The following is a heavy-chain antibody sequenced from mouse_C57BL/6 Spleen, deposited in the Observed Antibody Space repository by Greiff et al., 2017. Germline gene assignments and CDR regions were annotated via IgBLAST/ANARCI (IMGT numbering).Heavy chain of an antibody. D-gene: IGHD2-4*01. CDR3: ARHEGEGYDYWFAY. V-gene: IGHV1-62-2*01. J-gene: IGHJ3*01. Sequence: QVHVKQSGAELVKPGASVKLSCKASGYTFTEYTIHWVKQRSGQGLEWIGWFYPGSGSLKYNEKFKDKATLTADQSSSTVYMELSRLTSEDSAVYFCARHEGEGYDYWFAYWGQGTLVTVSA. CDR2: FYPGSGSL. CDR1: GYTFTEYT.